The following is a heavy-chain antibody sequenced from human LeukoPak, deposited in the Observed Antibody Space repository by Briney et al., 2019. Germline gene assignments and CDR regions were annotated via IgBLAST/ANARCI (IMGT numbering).Heavy chain of an antibody. CDR1: GCTFSTYA. V-gene: IGHV3-23*01. J-gene: IGHJ6*02. Sequence: GGSLTLSCAASGCTFSTYAMTWVRQAPGKGLEWVSGIGGSGGGTYHAASVKGRFTISRDNSNNTLYLQMKSLRADDTAVYYCAKGTAALRYYAMDVWGQGTTVTVSS. CDR3: AKGTAALRYYAMDV. CDR2: IGGSGGGT. D-gene: IGHD6-6*01.